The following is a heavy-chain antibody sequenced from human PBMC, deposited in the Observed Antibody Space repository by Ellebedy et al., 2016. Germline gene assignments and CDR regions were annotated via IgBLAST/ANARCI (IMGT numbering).Heavy chain of an antibody. Sequence: SETLSLXCTVSGGSISSYYWSWIRQPPGKGLEWIGYIYYSGSTNYNPSLKSRVTISVDTSKNQFSLKLSSVTAADTAVYYCARVWGLQFDYWGQGTLVTVSS. J-gene: IGHJ4*02. D-gene: IGHD1-26*01. V-gene: IGHV4-59*01. CDR3: ARVWGLQFDY. CDR2: IYYSGST. CDR1: GGSISSYY.